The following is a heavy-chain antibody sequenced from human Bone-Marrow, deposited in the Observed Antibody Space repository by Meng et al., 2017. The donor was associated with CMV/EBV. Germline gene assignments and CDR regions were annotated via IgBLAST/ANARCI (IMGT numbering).Heavy chain of an antibody. V-gene: IGHV3-7*01. CDR1: GFTLSSYW. Sequence: GESLKISCAASGFTLSSYWMSWVRQAPGKGLEWVANIKQDGSEKYYVDSVKGRFTISRDNAKNSLYLQMNSLRAEDTAVYYCARDGSLDPWGQGTLVTVSS. CDR3: ARDGSLDP. CDR2: IKQDGSEK. J-gene: IGHJ5*02.